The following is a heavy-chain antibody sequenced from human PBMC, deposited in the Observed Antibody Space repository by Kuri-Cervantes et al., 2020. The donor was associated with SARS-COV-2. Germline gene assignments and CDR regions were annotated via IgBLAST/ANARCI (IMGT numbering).Heavy chain of an antibody. CDR1: GYTFTSYG. CDR2: ISAYNGNT. Sequence: ASVKVSCKASGYTFTSYGISWVRQAPGQGLEWMGWISAYNGNTNYAQKLQGRVTMTTDTSTSTAYMELRSLRSDDTAVYYCARDRFHYGGNSFSVGRTDGYVWGDKYYYGMDVWGQGTTVTVSS. V-gene: IGHV1-18*01. J-gene: IGHJ6*02. CDR3: ARDRFHYGGNSFSVGRTDGYVWGDKYYYGMDV. D-gene: IGHD4-23*01.